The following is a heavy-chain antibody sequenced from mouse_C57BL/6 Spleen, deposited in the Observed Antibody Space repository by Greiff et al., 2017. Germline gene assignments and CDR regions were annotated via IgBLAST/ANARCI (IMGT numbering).Heavy chain of an antibody. Sequence: QVQLQQPGAELVKPGASVKLSCKASGYTFTSYWMHWVKQRPGQGLEWIGMIHPNSGSTNYNEKFKSKATLTVDKSSSTAYMQLSSLTSEDSAVYYCARKGTTVVANDYWSQGTTLTVSS. J-gene: IGHJ2*01. CDR2: IHPNSGST. V-gene: IGHV1-64*01. CDR1: GYTFTSYW. CDR3: ARKGTTVVANDY. D-gene: IGHD1-1*01.